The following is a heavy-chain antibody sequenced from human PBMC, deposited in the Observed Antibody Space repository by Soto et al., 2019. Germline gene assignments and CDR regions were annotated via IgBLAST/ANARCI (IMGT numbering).Heavy chain of an antibody. V-gene: IGHV1-18*01. J-gene: IGHJ6*01. CDR1: GYTSTSYG. D-gene: IGHD6-13*01. CDR3: ARDYVVSSSWYGSYYYGMDV. CDR2: ISAYNGNT. Sequence: ASVKVSCKASGYTSTSYGISWVRQAPGQGLEWMGWISAYNGNTNYAQKLQGRVTMTTDTSTSTAYMELRSLRSDDTAVYYCARDYVVSSSWYGSYYYGMDVWGQGTTVTV.